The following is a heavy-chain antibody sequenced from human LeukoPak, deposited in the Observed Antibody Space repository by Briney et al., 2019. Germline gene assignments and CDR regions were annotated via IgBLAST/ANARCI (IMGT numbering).Heavy chain of an antibody. CDR1: GFTFSSYG. V-gene: IGHV3-23*01. J-gene: IGHJ6*03. CDR3: AREAVAGKYYYYYYMDV. D-gene: IGHD6-19*01. CDR2: ISGSGSRT. Sequence: GGSLRLSCAASGFTFSSYGMSWVRQAPGKGLEWVSGISGSGSRTYYADSVKGRFTISRDNSKNTLYLQMNSLRAEDTAVYYCAREAVAGKYYYYYYMDVWGKGTTVTISS.